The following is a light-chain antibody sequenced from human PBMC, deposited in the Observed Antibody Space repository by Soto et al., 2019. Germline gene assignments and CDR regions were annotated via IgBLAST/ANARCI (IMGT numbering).Light chain of an antibody. CDR1: NSDVGTYNN. J-gene: IGLJ1*01. Sequence: QSALTQPRSVSGSPGQSVTISCTGTNSDVGTYNNVSWYQQHPGKAPKLMIYDVTKRPSGVPDRFSGSKSGNTASLTISGLQAEDEADYYCCSYAGRYIYVFGTGTKVTVL. V-gene: IGLV2-11*01. CDR3: CSYAGRYIYV. CDR2: DVT.